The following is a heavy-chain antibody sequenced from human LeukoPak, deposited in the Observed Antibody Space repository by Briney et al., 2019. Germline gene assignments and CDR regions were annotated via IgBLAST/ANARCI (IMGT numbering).Heavy chain of an antibody. J-gene: IGHJ6*03. CDR2: IYPGDSDT. CDR3: ARRGFDTVMVNSNGYTYYYYMDV. Sequence: GESLKISCKGSGYSFTSYWIGWVRQMPGKGLEWMGIIYPGDSDTRYSPSFQGRVTISADKSISTAYLQWSSLKASDTAMYYCARRGFDTVMVNSNGYTYYYYMDVWGKGTTVTVSS. V-gene: IGHV5-51*01. D-gene: IGHD5-18*01. CDR1: GYSFTSYW.